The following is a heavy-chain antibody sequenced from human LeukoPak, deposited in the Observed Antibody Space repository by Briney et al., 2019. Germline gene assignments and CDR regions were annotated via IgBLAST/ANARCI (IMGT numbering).Heavy chain of an antibody. CDR3: ARDQAWGAAPGREFDY. J-gene: IGHJ4*02. Sequence: NPSETLSLTCAVSGYSISSGYYWGWIRQPPGKGLEWIGSIYHSGTTYYNPSLKSRVTISVDTSKNQFYMKLRSVTAADTAVYYCARDQAWGAAPGREFDYWGQGTLVTVSS. D-gene: IGHD6-13*01. CDR2: IYHSGTT. V-gene: IGHV4-38-2*02. CDR1: GYSISSGYY.